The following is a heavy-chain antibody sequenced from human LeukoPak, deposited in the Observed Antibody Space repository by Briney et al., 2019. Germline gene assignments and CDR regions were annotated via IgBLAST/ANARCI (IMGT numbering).Heavy chain of an antibody. V-gene: IGHV4-4*09. J-gene: IGHJ4*02. D-gene: IGHD2-15*01. CDR2: IHMTGRT. CDR3: ATSYAAKVAPFDL. Sequence: SSENLSLTRTVSCVFFCSFQWRWVRQSPAEGMEWIGNIHMTGRTDYNPSLKSRVTISVDTSKSQFSLLVTSVSAADTAIYFCATSYAAKVAPFDLLGQGILVTVSS. CDR1: CVFFCSFQ.